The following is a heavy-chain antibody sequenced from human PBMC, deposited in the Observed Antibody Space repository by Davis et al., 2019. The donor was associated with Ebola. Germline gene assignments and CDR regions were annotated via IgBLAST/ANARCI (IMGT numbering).Heavy chain of an antibody. Sequence: PGGSLRLSCAASGFTFSSYAMSWVRQAPGKGLEWFSTITGSGGSTYYADSVRGRFTISRDNSKNTVYLEMNRLRAEDTAVHYCAKDLEDYGSNSDDRLVFDDWGQGTPVTVSS. D-gene: IGHD4-23*01. V-gene: IGHV3-23*01. CDR2: ITGSGGST. CDR1: GFTFSSYA. J-gene: IGHJ4*02. CDR3: AKDLEDYGSNSDDRLVFDD.